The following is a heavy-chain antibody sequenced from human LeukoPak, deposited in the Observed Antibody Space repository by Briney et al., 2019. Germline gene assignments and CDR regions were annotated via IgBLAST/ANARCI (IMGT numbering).Heavy chain of an antibody. D-gene: IGHD6-13*01. CDR1: GGSFSSYY. Sequence: PSETLSLTCAVYGGSFSSYYWSWIRQPPGKGLEWIGEINHSGSTNYNPSLKSRVTISVDTSKNQFSLKLSSVTAADTAVYYCARAGSWFVWFDYWGQGTLVTVSS. J-gene: IGHJ4*02. CDR2: INHSGST. CDR3: ARAGSWFVWFDY. V-gene: IGHV4-34*01.